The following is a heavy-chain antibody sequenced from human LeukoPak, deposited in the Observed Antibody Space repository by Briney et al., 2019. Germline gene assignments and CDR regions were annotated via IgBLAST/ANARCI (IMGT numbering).Heavy chain of an antibody. D-gene: IGHD1-26*01. CDR3: ARHLEVGATTLDAFDI. CDR2: IYHSGST. J-gene: IGHJ3*02. V-gene: IGHV4-34*01. CDR1: GGSFSGYY. Sequence: SETLSLTCAVYGGSFSGYYWSWIRQPPGKGLEWIGYIYHSGSTYYNPSLKSRVTISVDTSRNQFSLKLSSVTAADTAVYYCARHLEVGATTLDAFDIWGQGTMVTVSS.